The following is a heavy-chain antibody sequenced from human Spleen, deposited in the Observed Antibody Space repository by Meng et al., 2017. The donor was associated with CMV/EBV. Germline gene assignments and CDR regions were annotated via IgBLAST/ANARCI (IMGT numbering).Heavy chain of an antibody. Sequence: GGSLRLSCAASGFTFDDYAMHWVRQAPGKGLEWVSLISWDGGSTYYADSVKGRFTISRDNAKNSLYLQMNSLRAEDTAVYYCARVGYSSSPEGWGMDVWGQGTTVTVSS. V-gene: IGHV3-43D*03. D-gene: IGHD6-6*01. CDR2: ISWDGGST. CDR1: GFTFDDYA. CDR3: ARVGYSSSPEGWGMDV. J-gene: IGHJ6*02.